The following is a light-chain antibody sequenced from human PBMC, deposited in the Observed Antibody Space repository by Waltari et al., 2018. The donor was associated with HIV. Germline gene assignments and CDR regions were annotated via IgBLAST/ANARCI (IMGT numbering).Light chain of an antibody. V-gene: IGLV2-14*01. CDR3: SSYTSSSTLV. CDR2: DVR. Sequence: QSALTQPASVSGSPGQSITISCTGTSSDVGGYNYVSWYQQYPGKAPKLMIFDVRNRPSGVSNLFPGSKSGNTASLTISGLHTEDEADYYCSSYTSSSTLVFGTGTKVTVL. CDR1: SSDVGGYNY. J-gene: IGLJ1*01.